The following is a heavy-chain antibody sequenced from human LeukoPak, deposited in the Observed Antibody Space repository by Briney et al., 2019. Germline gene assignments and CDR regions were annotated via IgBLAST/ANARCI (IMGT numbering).Heavy chain of an antibody. CDR1: GLTFSRYN. Sequence: PGGSLRLSCAASGLTFSRYNMNWVRQAPGKGLEWVSSIGTSSNNIYYTDSVKGRFTISRDNVKNSLYLQVDSLRVEDTAVYFCASGTVGNYALDYWGQGTLVTVSS. CDR2: IGTSSNNI. J-gene: IGHJ4*02. D-gene: IGHD1-7*01. V-gene: IGHV3-21*01. CDR3: ASGTVGNYALDY.